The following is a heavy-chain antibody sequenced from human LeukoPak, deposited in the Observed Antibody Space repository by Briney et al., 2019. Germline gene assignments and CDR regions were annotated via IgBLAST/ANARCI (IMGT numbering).Heavy chain of an antibody. CDR1: GFTFSSYG. V-gene: IGHV3-30*02. CDR2: IRYDGSNK. CDR3: ARVNYYGSVSYYTG. Sequence: GGSLRLSCAASGFTFSSYGMHWVRQAPGKGLEWVAFIRYDGSNKYYADSVKGRFTISRDNSKNTLYLQMNSLRSEDTAVYYCARVNYYGSVSYYTGWGQGTLVTVSS. J-gene: IGHJ4*02. D-gene: IGHD3-10*01.